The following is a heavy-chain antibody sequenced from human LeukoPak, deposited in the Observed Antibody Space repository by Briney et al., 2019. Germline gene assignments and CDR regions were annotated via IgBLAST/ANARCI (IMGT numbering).Heavy chain of an antibody. J-gene: IGHJ3*02. V-gene: IGHV4-34*01. D-gene: IGHD3-9*01. CDR2: INHSGST. Sequence: SETLSLTCAVYGGSFSGYYWSWIRQPPGKGLEWIGEINHSGSTNYNPSLKSRVTISVDTSKNQFSLKLSSVTAEDTAVYYCARSLYYDILTGHDAFDIWGQGTMVTVSS. CDR3: ARSLYYDILTGHDAFDI. CDR1: GGSFSGYY.